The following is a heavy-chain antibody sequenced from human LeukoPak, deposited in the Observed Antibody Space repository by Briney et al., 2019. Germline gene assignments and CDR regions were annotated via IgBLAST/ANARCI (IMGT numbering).Heavy chain of an antibody. D-gene: IGHD6-19*01. Sequence: SETLSLTCAVYGGSFSGYYWSWIRQPPGKGLEWIGEINHSGSTNYNPSLKSRVTMSVDTSKNQFSLKLSSVTAADTAVYYCAREIAVALDHGINWFDPWGQGTLVTVSS. CDR3: AREIAVALDHGINWFDP. V-gene: IGHV4-34*01. CDR2: INHSGST. CDR1: GGSFSGYY. J-gene: IGHJ5*02.